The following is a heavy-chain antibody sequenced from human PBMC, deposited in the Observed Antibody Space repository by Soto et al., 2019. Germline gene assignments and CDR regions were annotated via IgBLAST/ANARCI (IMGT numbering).Heavy chain of an antibody. CDR3: ARQYSGGRGGWFDP. J-gene: IGHJ5*02. D-gene: IGHD6-19*01. Sequence: SETLSLTCAVSGDSISSSVWWTWVRQPPGKGLEWIGEVFHTGNTNYNPSLKSRVTMSVDKSTNEFSLKVTSVTAADTAVYYCARQYSGGRGGWFDPWGQGNMVTVSS. CDR1: GDSISSSVW. CDR2: VFHTGNT. V-gene: IGHV4-4*02.